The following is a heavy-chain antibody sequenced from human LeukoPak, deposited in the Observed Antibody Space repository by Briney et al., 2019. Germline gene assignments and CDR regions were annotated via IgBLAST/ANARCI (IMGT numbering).Heavy chain of an antibody. D-gene: IGHD1-1*01. CDR3: ARDPVPATARHFDY. Sequence: GGSLRLSCAASGFTFSSYAMHWVRQAPGKGLEWVAVTSSDGNIKYYADSVKGRFTISRDNSKNTRYLQMNSLRGGDTGVYYCARDPVPATARHFDYWGQGTLVTVSS. CDR1: GFTFSSYA. V-gene: IGHV3-30-3*01. J-gene: IGHJ4*02. CDR2: TSSDGNIK.